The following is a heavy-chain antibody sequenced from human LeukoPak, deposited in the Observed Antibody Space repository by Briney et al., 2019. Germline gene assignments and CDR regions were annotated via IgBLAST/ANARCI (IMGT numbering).Heavy chain of an antibody. CDR3: AKDQAYCSGGSCYSSFDY. D-gene: IGHD2-15*01. CDR2: ISGSGGST. J-gene: IGHJ4*02. Sequence: PGGSLGLSCAASGFTFSSYTMSWVRQAPGKGLEWVSGISGSGGSTYYADSVKGRFTISRDNSKNTLYLQMNSLRAEDTAVYYCAKDQAYCSGGSCYSSFDYWGQGTLVTVSS. V-gene: IGHV3-23*01. CDR1: GFTFSSYT.